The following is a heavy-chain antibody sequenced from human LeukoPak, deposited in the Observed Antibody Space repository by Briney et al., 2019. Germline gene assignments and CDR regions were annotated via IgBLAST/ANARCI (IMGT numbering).Heavy chain of an antibody. CDR3: ARDQYYDSSGSLGY. CDR1: GFTFSSYE. CDR2: ISSSGSTI. D-gene: IGHD3-22*01. J-gene: IGHJ4*02. V-gene: IGHV3-48*03. Sequence: GGSLRLSCAASGFTFSSYEMNWVRQAPGKGLEWVSYISSSGSTIYYADSVKGRFTISRDNAKNSLYLQMNSLRAEDTAVYYCARDQYYDSSGSLGYWGQGTLVTVSS.